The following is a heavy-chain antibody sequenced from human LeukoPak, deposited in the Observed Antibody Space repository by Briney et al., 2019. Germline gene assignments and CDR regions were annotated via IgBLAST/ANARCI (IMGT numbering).Heavy chain of an antibody. CDR1: GFTFDDYA. CDR3: AKDIGGHYYFDY. J-gene: IGHJ4*02. V-gene: IGHV3-9*01. CDR2: ISWNSGSI. D-gene: IGHD4-23*01. Sequence: GGSLRLSCAASGFTFDDYAMHWVRQAPGKGLEWVSGISWNSGSIGYADSVKGRFTNSRDNAKNSLYLQMNSLRAEDTALYYCAKDIGGHYYFDYWGQGTLVTVSS.